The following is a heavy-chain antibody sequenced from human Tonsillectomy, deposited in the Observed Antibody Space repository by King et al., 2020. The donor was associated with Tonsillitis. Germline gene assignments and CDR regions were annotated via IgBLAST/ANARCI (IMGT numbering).Heavy chain of an antibody. CDR2: INHDGST. V-gene: IGHV4-34*01. D-gene: IGHD2-2*01. CDR1: GGSFTGYF. CDR3: ARGVGHCYSTSCYDFFDY. Sequence: VQLQQWGAGLSKPSETLSLTCAVYGGSFTGYFWSWIRQPPGKGPEWIGEINHDGSTTYNPSLKSRVTISVDPSKNQFSLKLTSVTAADTAVYYCARGVGHCYSTSCYDFFDYWGQGTLVTVSS. J-gene: IGHJ4*02.